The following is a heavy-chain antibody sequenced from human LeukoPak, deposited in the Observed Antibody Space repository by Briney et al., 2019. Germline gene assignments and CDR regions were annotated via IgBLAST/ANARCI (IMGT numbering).Heavy chain of an antibody. J-gene: IGHJ4*02. V-gene: IGHV3-23*01. Sequence: GGSLRLSCAASGLTFSSYAMSWVRQAPGKGLEWVSAISGSGGSTYYADSVKGRFTISRDNSKNTLHLQMNSLRAEDTAVYYCAKLEDYYDSSGFDYWGQGTLVTVSS. CDR1: GLTFSSYA. D-gene: IGHD3-22*01. CDR2: ISGSGGST. CDR3: AKLEDYYDSSGFDY.